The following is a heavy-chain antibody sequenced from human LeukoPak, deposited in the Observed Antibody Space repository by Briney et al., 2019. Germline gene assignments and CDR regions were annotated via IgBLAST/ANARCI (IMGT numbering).Heavy chain of an antibody. V-gene: IGHV1-46*01. J-gene: IGHJ4*02. D-gene: IGHD4-17*01. Sequence: ASVKVSCKAFGYTFTNYNLHWVRQAPGQGLEWMGVSRPSGGITNYAQKFQGRVTMTRDTSTSTVYMELTRLRSEGTAVHYCARDHDYGDYEGPAAFDYWGQGTLVTVSS. CDR1: GYTFTNYN. CDR3: ARDHDYGDYEGPAAFDY. CDR2: SRPSGGIT.